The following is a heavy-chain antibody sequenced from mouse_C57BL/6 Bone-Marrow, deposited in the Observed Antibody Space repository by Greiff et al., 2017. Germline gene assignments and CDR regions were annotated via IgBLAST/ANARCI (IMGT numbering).Heavy chain of an antibody. J-gene: IGHJ4*01. CDR1: GFTFSSYG. CDR2: ISSGGSYT. V-gene: IGHV5-6*01. CDR3: ARHPADYAMDY. Sequence: EVKLVESGGDLVKPGGSLKLSCAASGFTFSSYGMSWVRQTPDKRLEWVATISSGGSYTYYPDSVKGRFTISRDNAKNTLYLQMSSLKSEDTAMYYCARHPADYAMDYWGQGTSVTVSS.